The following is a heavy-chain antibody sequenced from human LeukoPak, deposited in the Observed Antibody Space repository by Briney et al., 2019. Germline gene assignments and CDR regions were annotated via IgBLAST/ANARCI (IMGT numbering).Heavy chain of an antibody. V-gene: IGHV4-31*03. CDR3: ARFYYDSSGYDY. D-gene: IGHD3-22*01. CDR2: IYYSGST. CDR1: GGSISSGGYY. Sequence: PSETLSLTCTVSGGSISSGGYYWSWIRQHPGKGLEWIGYIYYSGSTYYNPSPKSRVTISVDTSKNQFSLKLGSVTAADTAVYYCARFYYDSSGYDYWGQGTLVTVSS. J-gene: IGHJ4*02.